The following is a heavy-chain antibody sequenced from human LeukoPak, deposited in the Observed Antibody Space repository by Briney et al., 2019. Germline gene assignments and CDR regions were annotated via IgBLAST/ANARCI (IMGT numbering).Heavy chain of an antibody. CDR3: AKDRGGYSYGFDY. CDR2: IHYSGST. V-gene: IGHV4-59*01. CDR1: GGSISSYY. J-gene: IGHJ4*02. Sequence: PSETLSLTCTVSGGSISSYYWSWIRQPPGKGLEWIGYIHYSGSTNYNPSLKSRVTISGDTSKNQFSLKLSSVTAADTAVYYCAKDRGGYSYGFDYWGQGTLLTVSS. D-gene: IGHD5-18*01.